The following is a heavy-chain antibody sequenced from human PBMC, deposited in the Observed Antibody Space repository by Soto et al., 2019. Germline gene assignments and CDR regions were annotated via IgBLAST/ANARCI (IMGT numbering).Heavy chain of an antibody. CDR2: INPNSGGT. V-gene: IGHV1-2*02. CDR1: GYTFTGYS. Sequence: ASVKVSCKASGYTFTGYSMHWVRQAPGQGLEWMGWINPNSGGTNYAQKFQGRVTMTRDTSISTAYMELSRLRSDDTAVYYCARDHPNTAAAGKNWYDPRGQGTLVTVSS. CDR3: ARDHPNTAAAGKNWYDP. J-gene: IGHJ5*02. D-gene: IGHD6-13*01.